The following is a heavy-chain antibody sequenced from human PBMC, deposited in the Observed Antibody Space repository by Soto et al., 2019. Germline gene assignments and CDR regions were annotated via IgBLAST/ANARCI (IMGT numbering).Heavy chain of an antibody. CDR3: VRGGRFFAS. V-gene: IGHV3-7*05. CDR2: IKQDGNEK. CDR1: GFTFSNYW. J-gene: IGHJ5*01. Sequence: ESGGGLVQPGGSLRLSCAASGFTFSNYWMSWVRQTPGKGLEWAANIKQDGNEKYYVDSVKGRFTISRDNAKNSLSLQMNSLRAEDTALYYCVRGGRFFASWGQGMLLTVSA.